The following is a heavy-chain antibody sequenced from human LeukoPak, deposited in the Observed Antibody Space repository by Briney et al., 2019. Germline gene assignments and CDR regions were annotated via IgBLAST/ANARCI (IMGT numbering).Heavy chain of an antibody. Sequence: PSETLSLTCAVYGGSFSGYYWSWIRQPPGKGLEWIGEINHSGSTNYNPSLKSRVTISVDTSKNQFSLKLSSVTAADTAVYCCARGQSMVRGTTDYWGQGTLVTVSS. CDR3: ARGQSMVRGTTDY. D-gene: IGHD3-10*01. CDR2: INHSGST. J-gene: IGHJ4*02. V-gene: IGHV4-34*01. CDR1: GGSFSGYY.